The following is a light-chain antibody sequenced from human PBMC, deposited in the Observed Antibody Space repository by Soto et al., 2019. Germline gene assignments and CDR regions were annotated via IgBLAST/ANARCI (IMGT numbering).Light chain of an antibody. CDR3: MQGTGWPRT. CDR2: KVS. Sequence: DIVMTQSPLSLPVTLGQPASISCRSSQSLAYSDGNTYLNWFQQRPGQSPRRLIYKVSNRDSGVPERFSGSGSGTDFTLKISRVEAEDVGVYYCMQGTGWPRTFGQGTKLDLK. CDR1: QSLAYSDGNTY. V-gene: IGKV2-30*01. J-gene: IGKJ2*01.